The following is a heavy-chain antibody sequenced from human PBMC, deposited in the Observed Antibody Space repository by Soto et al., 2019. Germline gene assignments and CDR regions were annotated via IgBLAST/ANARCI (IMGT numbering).Heavy chain of an antibody. J-gene: IGHJ6*02. Sequence: PSETLSLTCTVSGGSISSGGYYWSWIRQHPGKGLEWIGYIYYSGSTYYNPSLKSRVTISVDTSKNQFSLKLSSVTAADTAVYYCARSRPERLPYYYYYGMDVWGQGTTVTVSS. V-gene: IGHV4-31*03. CDR2: IYYSGST. CDR1: GGSISSGGYY. CDR3: ARSRPERLPYYYYYGMDV. D-gene: IGHD1-1*01.